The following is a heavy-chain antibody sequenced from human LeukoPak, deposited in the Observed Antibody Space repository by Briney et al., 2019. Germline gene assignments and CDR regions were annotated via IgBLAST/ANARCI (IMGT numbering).Heavy chain of an antibody. CDR3: ARDAAAGTSQWFDP. CDR2: IYYSGST. CDR1: GGSISSGDYY. V-gene: IGHV4-30-4*01. J-gene: IGHJ5*02. Sequence: SETLSLTCTVSGGSISSGDYYWSWIRQPPGKGLEWIGYIYYSGSTYYNPSLKSRVTISVDTSKNQFSLKLSSVTAADTAVYYCARDAAAGTSQWFDPWGQGTLVTVSS. D-gene: IGHD6-13*01.